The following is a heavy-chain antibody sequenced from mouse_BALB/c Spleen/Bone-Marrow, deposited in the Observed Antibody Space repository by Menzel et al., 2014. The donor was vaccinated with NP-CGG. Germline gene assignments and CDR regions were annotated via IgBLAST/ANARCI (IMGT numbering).Heavy chain of an antibody. D-gene: IGHD2-4*01. CDR2: ILPGSGTT. J-gene: IGHJ3*01. Sequence: QVQLQQSGAELMKPGASVKISCKATGYTFSTYWIEWVKQRPGHGLEWIGEILPGSGTTNYNEKFKGKATFTADTSSNTAYMQLSSLTSDDSAVYYCARLITTGGFAYWGQGTLVTVSA. CDR3: ARLITTGGFAY. CDR1: GYTFSTYW. V-gene: IGHV1-9*01.